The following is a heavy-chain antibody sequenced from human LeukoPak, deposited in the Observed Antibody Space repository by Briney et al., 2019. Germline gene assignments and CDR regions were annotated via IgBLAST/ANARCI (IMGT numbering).Heavy chain of an antibody. CDR3: ARDEEMGTIFDY. CDR1: GGSISSSSYY. CDR2: IYYSGST. D-gene: IGHD5-24*01. V-gene: IGHV4-39*02. J-gene: IGHJ4*02. Sequence: SETLSLTCTVSGGSISSSSYYWGWIRQPPGKGLEWIGNIYYSGSTYYKPSLKSRLTISVDTSKNQFSLKLSSVTATDTAVYYCARDEEMGTIFDYWGQGTLVTVSS.